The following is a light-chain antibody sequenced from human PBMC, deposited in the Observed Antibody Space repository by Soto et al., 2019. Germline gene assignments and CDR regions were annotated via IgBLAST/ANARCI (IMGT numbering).Light chain of an antibody. CDR2: GAS. Sequence: EIVLTQSPGTLSLSPGERATLSCRASQNVSRSLLAWYQQKPGQAPRPLISGASSRASGIPDRFSGSGSGTDFTLTISRLEPEDFAVYYCQSYGDSLFTFGTGTKADIK. J-gene: IGKJ3*01. V-gene: IGKV3-20*01. CDR1: QNVSRSL. CDR3: QSYGDSLFT.